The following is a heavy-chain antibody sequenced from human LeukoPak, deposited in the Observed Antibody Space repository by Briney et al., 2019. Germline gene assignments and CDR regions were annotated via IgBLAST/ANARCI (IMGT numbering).Heavy chain of an antibody. CDR3: ARDLAPSSMWGGAAPPAGY. Sequence: PGGSLRLSCAASGFTFSSYSMNWVRQAPGKGLEWVSSISSSSSYIYYADSVKGRFTISRDNAKNSLHLQMNSLRAEDTAVYYCARDLAPSSMWGGAAPPAGYWGQGTLVTVSS. V-gene: IGHV3-21*01. CDR1: GFTFSSYS. CDR2: ISSSSSYI. D-gene: IGHD6-6*01. J-gene: IGHJ4*02.